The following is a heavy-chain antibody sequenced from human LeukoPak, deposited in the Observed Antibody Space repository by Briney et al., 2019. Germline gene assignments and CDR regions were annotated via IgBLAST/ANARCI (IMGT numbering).Heavy chain of an antibody. CDR3: ARHVGGTTYDY. V-gene: IGHV4-59*08. CDR1: GGSISSYY. CDR2: IHYSGST. D-gene: IGHD1-1*01. Sequence: SETLSLTCTVSGGSISSYYWSWIRQPPGKGLEWIGYIHYSGSTNYNPSLKSRVTISVDTSKNQFSLKVSSVTAADTAVYYCARHVGGTTYDYWGQGTLVTVSS. J-gene: IGHJ4*02.